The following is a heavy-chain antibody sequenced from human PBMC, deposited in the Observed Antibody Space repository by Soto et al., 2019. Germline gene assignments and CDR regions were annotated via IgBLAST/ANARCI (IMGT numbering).Heavy chain of an antibody. CDR3: ARDSKYSSGVDY. D-gene: IGHD6-19*01. J-gene: IGHJ4*02. CDR2: ISGSGGST. CDR1: GFTFSSYA. Sequence: GGSLRLSCAPSGFTFSSYAMSWVRQAPGKGLEWVSAISGSGGSTYYADSVKGRFTISRDNAKNSLYLQMNSLRAEDTAVYYCARDSKYSSGVDYWGQGTLVTVSS. V-gene: IGHV3-23*01.